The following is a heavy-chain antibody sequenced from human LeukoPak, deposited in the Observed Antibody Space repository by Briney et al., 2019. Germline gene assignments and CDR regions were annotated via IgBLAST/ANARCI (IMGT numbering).Heavy chain of an antibody. CDR2: ISAYNGNT. CDR3: VIVGRAHNYYYDSSGYLY. CDR1: GYTFTTYT. V-gene: IGHV1-18*01. Sequence: ASVKVSCKATGYTFTTYTTNWVRQAPGQGLDWMGWISAYNGNTKYSEKLQGRAALTTDTSTSTAYMELRSLRSDDTAVYYCVIVGRAHNYYYDSSGYLYWGQGTQVTVSS. D-gene: IGHD3-22*01. J-gene: IGHJ4*02.